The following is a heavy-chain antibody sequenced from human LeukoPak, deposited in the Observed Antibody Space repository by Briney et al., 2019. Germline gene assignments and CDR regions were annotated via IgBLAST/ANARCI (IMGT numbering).Heavy chain of an antibody. CDR2: IYYGGTT. D-gene: IGHD4/OR15-4a*01. Sequence: PSETPSLTCTVSGGSISSSCYFWGRIRQPPGTGLEWIGSIYYGGTTYYNPSLKSRVTISVDTSKNQFSLNLSSVTATDTAVYYCARHDGRGGATMGALDYWGRGTLVTVSS. V-gene: IGHV4-39*01. CDR1: GGSISSSCYF. CDR3: ARHDGRGGATMGALDY. J-gene: IGHJ4*02.